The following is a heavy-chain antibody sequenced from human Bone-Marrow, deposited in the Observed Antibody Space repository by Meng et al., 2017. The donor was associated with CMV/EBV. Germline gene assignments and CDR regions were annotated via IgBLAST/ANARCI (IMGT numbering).Heavy chain of an antibody. CDR1: GGSISSSSYY. V-gene: IGHV4-39*07. J-gene: IGHJ4*02. CDR3: ARSGSSPN. CDR2: IYYSGST. D-gene: IGHD1-26*01. Sequence: SETLSLTCTVSGGSISSSSYYWGWIRQPPGKGLEWIGSIYYSGSTYYNPSLKSRVTISVDTSKNQFSLKLSSVTAADTAVYYCARSGSSPNWGQGTLVPVSS.